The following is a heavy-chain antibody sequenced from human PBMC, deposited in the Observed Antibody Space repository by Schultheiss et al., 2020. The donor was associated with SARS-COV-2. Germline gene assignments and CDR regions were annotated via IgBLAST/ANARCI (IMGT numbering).Heavy chain of an antibody. D-gene: IGHD3-16*02. J-gene: IGHJ4*02. CDR3: ARHNRKYDYVWVSYRYYFDY. Sequence: SETLSLTCTVSGSSVSSLYFLGWLRRPPGEGLDWIGSIYHSGTTYYNPSLKSRVTISVDTSKNQFPLKLSSVTAADTAVYYCARHNRKYDYVWVSYRYYFDYWGQGTLVTVSS. CDR1: GSSVSSLYF. V-gene: IGHV4-38-2*02. CDR2: IYHSGTT.